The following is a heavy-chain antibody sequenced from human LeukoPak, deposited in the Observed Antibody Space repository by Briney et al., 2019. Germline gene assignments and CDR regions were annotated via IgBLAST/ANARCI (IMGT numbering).Heavy chain of an antibody. D-gene: IGHD3-22*01. CDR3: ARLSHYYDSSGYDY. CDR2: IYYSGRT. J-gene: IGHJ4*02. CDR1: GGSISSSSYY. V-gene: IGHV4-39*01. Sequence: SETLSLTCTVSGGSISSSSYYWGWIRQPPGKGLEWIGSIYYSGRTYYNPSLKSRVTISVDTSKNQFSLKLSSVTAADTAVYYCARLSHYYDSSGYDYWGQGTLVTVSS.